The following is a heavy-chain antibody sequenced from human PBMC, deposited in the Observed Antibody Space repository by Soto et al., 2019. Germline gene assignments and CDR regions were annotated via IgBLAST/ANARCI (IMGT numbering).Heavy chain of an antibody. J-gene: IGHJ4*02. Sequence: SETLSLTCTVSGGSVSSSSYYWCWIRQPPGKGLEWIGSIYYSGSTYYNPSLKSRVTISLDTSKNQFSLKLSSVTAADTAVYYCASGGRWELPQDYWGQGTLVTVSS. CDR2: IYYSGST. V-gene: IGHV4-39*01. D-gene: IGHD1-26*01. CDR1: GGSVSSSSYY. CDR3: ASGGRWELPQDY.